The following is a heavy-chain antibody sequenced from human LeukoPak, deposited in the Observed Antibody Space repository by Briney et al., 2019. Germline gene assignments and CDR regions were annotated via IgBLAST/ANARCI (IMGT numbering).Heavy chain of an antibody. CDR2: ITRSSAL. Sequence: GGSLRLSCAASGFTFSDYGMIWVRQAPGKGLEWVSYITRSSALHYADSVKGRFTISRDNSKNTLYLQMNSLRAEDTAVYYCARDLSGYCSSTSCPRDYYYGMDVWGQGTTVTVSS. D-gene: IGHD2-2*01. CDR1: GFTFSDYG. V-gene: IGHV3-69-1*01. J-gene: IGHJ6*02. CDR3: ARDLSGYCSSTSCPRDYYYGMDV.